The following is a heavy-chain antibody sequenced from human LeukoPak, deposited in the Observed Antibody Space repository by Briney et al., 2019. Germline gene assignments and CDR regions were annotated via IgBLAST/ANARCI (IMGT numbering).Heavy chain of an antibody. V-gene: IGHV3-23*01. CDR2: ISGDGGHT. CDR1: GFNFDDYG. CDR3: AKKLVPNARAWFDP. Sequence: GGSLRLSCAASGFNFDDYGMSWVRQAPGKGLEWVSVISGDGGHTYYADSVKGRFTISRDNSKNALYLQMNSLRAEDTAIYYCAKKLVPNARAWFDPWGQGTLVTVSS. D-gene: IGHD5-12*01. J-gene: IGHJ5*02.